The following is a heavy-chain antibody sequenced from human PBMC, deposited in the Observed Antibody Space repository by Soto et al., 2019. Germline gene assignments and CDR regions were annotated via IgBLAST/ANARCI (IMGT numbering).Heavy chain of an antibody. J-gene: IGHJ6*02. Sequence: PSETLSLTCTVSGGSVSSGSYYWSWIRQPPGKGLEWIGYIYYSGSTNYNPPLKSRVTISVDTSKNQFSLKLSSVTAADTAVYYCARAGPSGSYSFYYYYGMDVWGQGTTVTVSS. CDR3: ARAGPSGSYSFYYYYGMDV. D-gene: IGHD3-10*01. CDR2: IYYSGST. V-gene: IGHV4-61*01. CDR1: GGSVSSGSYY.